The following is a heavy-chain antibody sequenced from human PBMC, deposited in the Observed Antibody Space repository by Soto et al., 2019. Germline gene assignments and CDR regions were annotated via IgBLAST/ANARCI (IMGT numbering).Heavy chain of an antibody. CDR3: ARGIVVAATPFAEYFEH. D-gene: IGHD2-15*01. V-gene: IGHV1-69*13. CDR1: GGAFSSYA. J-gene: IGHJ1*01. Sequence: ASVKVSCKASGGAFSSYAISWVRQAPGQGLEWMGGIILIFGTANYAQKFQGRVTITADESTSTAYMELSSLRSEDTAVYYCARGIVVAATPFAEYFEHWGQGTLVTVSS. CDR2: IILIFGTA.